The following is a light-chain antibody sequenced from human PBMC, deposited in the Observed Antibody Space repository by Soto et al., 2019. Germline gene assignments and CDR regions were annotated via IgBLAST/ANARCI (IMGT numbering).Light chain of an antibody. V-gene: IGLV2-8*01. Sequence: QSALTQPPSASGSPGQSVTISCTGTSSDVGTYKYVSWYQQHPGKAPKLLIYEVSNRPSGVPDRFSGSKSGSTASLTVSGLQAEDEADYYGSSYAGSNNLGLFGGGTKLTVL. CDR3: SSYAGSNNLGL. CDR2: EVS. J-gene: IGLJ2*01. CDR1: SSDVGTYKY.